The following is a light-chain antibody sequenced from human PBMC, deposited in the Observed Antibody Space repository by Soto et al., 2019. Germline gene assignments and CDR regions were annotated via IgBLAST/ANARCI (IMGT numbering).Light chain of an antibody. CDR3: SSYTGTSTKL. Sequence: QSALTQPASVSGLPGQSITISCTGTSSDVGGYDYVSWYQQHPGKAPKLMIYDVSSRPSGVSNRFSGSKSGNTASLTISGLQPGDEADYYCSSYTGTSTKLFGGGTKLTVL. CDR2: DVS. V-gene: IGLV2-14*03. CDR1: SSDVGGYDY. J-gene: IGLJ2*01.